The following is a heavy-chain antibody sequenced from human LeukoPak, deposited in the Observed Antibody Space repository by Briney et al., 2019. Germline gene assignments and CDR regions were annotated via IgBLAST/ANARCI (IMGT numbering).Heavy chain of an antibody. J-gene: IGHJ4*02. V-gene: IGHV3-30*18. CDR1: GFTFSSYG. CDR2: ISYDGSNK. Sequence: PGGSLRLSCAASGFTFSSYGMHWVRQAPGKGLEWVAVISYDGSNKYYADSVKGRFTISRDNSKSTLYLQMNSLRAEDTAVYYCAKDGSTARYYDFWSGYSTGFDYWGQGTLVTVSS. D-gene: IGHD3-3*01. CDR3: AKDGSTARYYDFWSGYSTGFDY.